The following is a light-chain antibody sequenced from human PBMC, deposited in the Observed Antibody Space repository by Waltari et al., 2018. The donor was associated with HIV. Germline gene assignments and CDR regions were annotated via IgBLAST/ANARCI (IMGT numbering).Light chain of an antibody. V-gene: IGLV1-44*01. Sequence: QSVLAQPPSASGTPGQRVTISCSGSTSTIGGNTVSWYQQLPGTAPKLLIYSNKGRPSGVPDRLSGSTAGTSASLVISGLQSEDEADYYCAAWDDSLKGGAFGTGTKVTVL. J-gene: IGLJ1*01. CDR2: SNK. CDR1: TSTIGGNT. CDR3: AAWDDSLKGGA.